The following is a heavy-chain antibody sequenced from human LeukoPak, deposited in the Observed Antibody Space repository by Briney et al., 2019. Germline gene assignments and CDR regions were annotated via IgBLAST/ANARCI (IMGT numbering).Heavy chain of an antibody. Sequence: GGSLRLSCGASGFTFSANALSWVRQAPGKGLEWVSTIYDGGSNTNYADSVKGRFTISRDNSKNTLYLQMNSLRAEDTAVYYCARGGQYSSSWYFAFDIWGQGTMVTVSS. CDR3: ARGGQYSSSWYFAFDI. J-gene: IGHJ3*02. CDR2: IYDGGSNT. D-gene: IGHD6-13*01. CDR1: GFTFSANA. V-gene: IGHV3-23*01.